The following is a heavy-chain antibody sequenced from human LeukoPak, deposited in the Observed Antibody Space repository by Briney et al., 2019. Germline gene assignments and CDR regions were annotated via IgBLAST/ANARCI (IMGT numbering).Heavy chain of an antibody. CDR1: GFTFSSYA. J-gene: IGHJ4*02. V-gene: IGHV3-23*01. D-gene: IGHD3-22*01. CDR3: AKQDSSGYYYALFDY. Sequence: GGPLRLSCAASGFTFSSYAMSWVRQAPGKGLEWVSAISGSGGSTYYADSVKGRFTISRDNSKNTLYLQMNSPRAEDTAVYYCAKQDSSGYYYALFDYWGQGTLVTVSS. CDR2: ISGSGGST.